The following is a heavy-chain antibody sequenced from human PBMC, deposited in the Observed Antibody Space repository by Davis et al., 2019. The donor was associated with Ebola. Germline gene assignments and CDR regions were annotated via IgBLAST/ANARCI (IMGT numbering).Heavy chain of an antibody. CDR2: INHSGST. V-gene: IGHV4-34*01. CDR3: ARDVSIAARPIGAFDI. J-gene: IGHJ3*02. Sequence: ESLKISCAASGFTVSSNYMSWVRQPPGKGLEWIGEINHSGSTNYNPSLKSRVTISLDTSKNQFSLKLSSVTAADTAVYYCARDVSIAARPIGAFDIWGQGTMVTVSS. D-gene: IGHD6-6*01. CDR1: GFTVSSNY.